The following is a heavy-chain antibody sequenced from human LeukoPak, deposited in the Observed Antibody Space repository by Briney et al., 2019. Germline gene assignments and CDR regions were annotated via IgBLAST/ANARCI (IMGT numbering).Heavy chain of an antibody. CDR1: GGSINNYY. J-gene: IGHJ4*02. D-gene: IGHD6-13*01. CDR2: IFYSGST. V-gene: IGHV4-59*08. Sequence: PSETLSLTCTVSGGSINNYYWTWVRQPPGKGLEWIGHIFYSGSTKYEPSLESRVTISLDTSKNQFSLKLSSVTAADTAVYYCARHQSSSWYRLFDYWGQGTLVTVSS. CDR3: ARHQSSSWYRLFDY.